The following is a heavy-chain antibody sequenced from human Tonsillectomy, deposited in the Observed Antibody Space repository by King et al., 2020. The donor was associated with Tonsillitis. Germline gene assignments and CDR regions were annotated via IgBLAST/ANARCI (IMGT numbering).Heavy chain of an antibody. Sequence: QLQESGPGLVKPSETLSLTCTVSGGSISSSTYYWGWIRQPPGKGLEWIGSIYYSGSTYYNPSLKSRVTISVDTSKKQFSLRLRSVTAADTAVYYCARHWIVPVGMPPDYWGQGTLVTVSS. CDR2: IYYSGST. CDR1: GGSISSSTYY. CDR3: ARHWIVPVGMPPDY. V-gene: IGHV4-39*07. J-gene: IGHJ4*02. D-gene: IGHD2-2*01.